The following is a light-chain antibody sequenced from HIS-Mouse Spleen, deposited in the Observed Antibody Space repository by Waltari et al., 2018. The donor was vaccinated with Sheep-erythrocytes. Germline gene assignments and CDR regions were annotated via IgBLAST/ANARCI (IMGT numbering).Light chain of an antibody. CDR1: SRHVGGYNY. J-gene: IGLJ2*01. CDR2: DVS. CDR3: CSYAGSYTFV. V-gene: IGLV2-11*01. Sequence: QSALTQPRSVSGSPGPSVTIPCTGTSRHVGGYNYVSWYQQHACKAPKLMIYDVSKRPSGVPDRFSGSKSGNTASLTISGLQAEDEADYYCCSYAGSYTFVFGGGTKLTVL.